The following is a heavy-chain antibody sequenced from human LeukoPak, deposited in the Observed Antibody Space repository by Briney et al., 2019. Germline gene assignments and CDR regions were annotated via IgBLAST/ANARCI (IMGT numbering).Heavy chain of an antibody. J-gene: IGHJ6*02. CDR1: GDSVSSNSAA. CDR2: TYYRSKWYN. Sequence: SQTLSLTCAISGDSVSSNSAAWNWIRQSPSRGPEWLGRTYYRSKWYNDYAVSVKSRITINPDTSKNQFSLQLNSVTPEDTAVYYCARGNTATSGYYYYYGMDVWGQGTTVTVSS. D-gene: IGHD5-18*01. V-gene: IGHV6-1*01. CDR3: ARGNTATSGYYYYYGMDV.